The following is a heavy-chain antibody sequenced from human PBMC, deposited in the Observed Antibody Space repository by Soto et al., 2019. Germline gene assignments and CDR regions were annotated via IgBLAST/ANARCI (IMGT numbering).Heavy chain of an antibody. CDR2: IYYSGST. D-gene: IGHD5-12*01. Sequence: SETLSLTCTVSGGSISSYYWSWIRQPPGKGLEWIGYIYYSGSTNYNPSLRSRVTISVDTSKNQFSLKLSSVTAADTAVYYCARFSGGDGYNYGFDYWGQGTLVTV. CDR3: ARFSGGDGYNYGFDY. J-gene: IGHJ4*02. CDR1: GGSISSYY. V-gene: IGHV4-59*01.